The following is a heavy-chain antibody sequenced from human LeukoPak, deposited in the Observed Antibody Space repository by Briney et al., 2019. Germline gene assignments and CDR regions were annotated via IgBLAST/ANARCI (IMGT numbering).Heavy chain of an antibody. J-gene: IGHJ4*02. D-gene: IGHD6-13*01. CDR3: AAYSSSWEDY. V-gene: IGHV4-59*08. CDR1: GGSLSRYY. Sequence: SETLSLTCTVSGGSLSRYYCNWIRQPPGKGLEWIGLTYYSGGTYYNPSLKSRVTISVDTSKNQFSLKLSSVTVADTAVYYCAAYSSSWEDYWGQGTLVTVSS. CDR2: TYYSGGT.